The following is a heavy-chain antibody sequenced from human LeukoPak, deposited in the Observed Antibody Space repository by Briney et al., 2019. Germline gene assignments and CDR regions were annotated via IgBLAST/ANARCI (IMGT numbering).Heavy chain of an antibody. CDR3: TRSGRGAFFKAYFDY. CDR1: GLTFNTYA. Sequence: GGSLRLSCAASGLTFNTYAMHWVRQAPGKGLEWVAVIPYDGSKKFYADSVKGRFTISRDKLNDMLYLQMSSLRDDDTGVYYCTRSGRGAFFKAYFDYWGQGTLVTVSS. J-gene: IGHJ4*02. V-gene: IGHV3-30*07. D-gene: IGHD2/OR15-2a*01. CDR2: IPYDGSKK.